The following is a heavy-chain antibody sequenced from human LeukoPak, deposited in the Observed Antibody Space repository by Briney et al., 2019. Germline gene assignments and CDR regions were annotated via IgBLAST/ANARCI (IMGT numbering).Heavy chain of an antibody. V-gene: IGHV4-39*01. D-gene: IGHD4-17*01. J-gene: IGHJ5*02. CDR2: IYYSGST. Sequence: GWARQMPGKGLEWIGSIYYSGSTYYNPSLKSRVTISVDTSKNQFSLKLSSVTAADTAVYYCARRPYGDYALRTTNRFDPWGQGTLVTVSS. CDR3: ARRPYGDYALRTTNRFDP.